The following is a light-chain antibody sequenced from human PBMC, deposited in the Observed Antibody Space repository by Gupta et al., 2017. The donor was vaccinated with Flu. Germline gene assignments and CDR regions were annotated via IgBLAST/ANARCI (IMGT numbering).Light chain of an antibody. CDR2: DVS. CDR3: SSSTSINPQV. CDR1: SSDVGGYSY. J-gene: IGLJ1*01. Sequence: QSAPTQPASVSGSPGQATTIYCTATSSDVGGYSYVSWYQQHPGKAPKLIIYDVSNRPSGVSDRLSGSKSGNTASLTISGLQAEDEADYYCSSSTSINPQVFGTGTKVTVL. V-gene: IGLV2-14*03.